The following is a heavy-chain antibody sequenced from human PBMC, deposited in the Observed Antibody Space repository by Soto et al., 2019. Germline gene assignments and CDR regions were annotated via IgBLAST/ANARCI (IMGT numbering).Heavy chain of an antibody. CDR2: TYYRSKWYN. D-gene: IGHD3-22*01. Sequence: SQTLSLTCAISGDSVSSNSAAWNWIRQSPSRGLEWLGRTYYRSKWYNDYAVSVKSRITINPDTSKNQFSLQLNSVTPEDTAVYYCARGLYYYDSSGYYSFDFWGQGTLVTVSS. V-gene: IGHV6-1*01. CDR1: GDSVSSNSAA. CDR3: ARGLYYYDSSGYYSFDF. J-gene: IGHJ4*02.